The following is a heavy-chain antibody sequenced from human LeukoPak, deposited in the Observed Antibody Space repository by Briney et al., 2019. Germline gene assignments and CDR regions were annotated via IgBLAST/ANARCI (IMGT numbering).Heavy chain of an antibody. CDR3: ARDPGFSAFDI. CDR1: GFTFRNYC. CDR2: TNQDGSEK. Sequence: PGGSLRLSCAASGFTFRNYCVTWVRQAPGKGLELVASTNQDGSEKYHVDSVKGRFTISRDNDKNSLYLQMNSLRAEDTAVYYCARDPGFSAFDIWGQGAVVTVSS. V-gene: IGHV3-7*01. J-gene: IGHJ3*02.